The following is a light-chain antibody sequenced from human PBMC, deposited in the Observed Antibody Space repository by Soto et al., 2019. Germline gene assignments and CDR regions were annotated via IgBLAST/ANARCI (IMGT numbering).Light chain of an antibody. CDR2: RNN. CDR1: TSNLGSNF. J-gene: IGLJ3*02. V-gene: IGLV1-47*01. Sequence: QSVLTQPPSASGTPGQRVTLSCSGSTSNLGSNFIYWYQQLPGAAPKLLISRNNQRPSGVPDRFSGSKSGTSASLAISGLRSEDEADYHCAAWDDSLGGVVFGGGTKLTVL. CDR3: AAWDDSLGGVV.